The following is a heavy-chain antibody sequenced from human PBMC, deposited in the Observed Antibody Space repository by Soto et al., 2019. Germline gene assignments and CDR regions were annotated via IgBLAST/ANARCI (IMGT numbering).Heavy chain of an antibody. J-gene: IGHJ5*02. V-gene: IGHV4-39*01. CDR3: ARPQGGCTNGVCCGGSNWFDP. D-gene: IGHD2-8*01. Sequence: QLQLQESGPGLVKPSETLSLTCTVSGGSISSSSYYWGWIRQPPGKGLQWIGSIYYSGSTYYNPSFKSRVTISVDSSKKQFPLKLSCVTAADTAVYYCARPQGGCTNGVCCGGSNWFDPWGQGALVTVSS. CDR1: GGSISSSSYY. CDR2: IYYSGST.